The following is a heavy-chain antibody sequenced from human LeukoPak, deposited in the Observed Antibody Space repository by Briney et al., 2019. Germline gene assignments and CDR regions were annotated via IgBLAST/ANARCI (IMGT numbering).Heavy chain of an antibody. CDR2: TYYSGRT. V-gene: IGHV4-59*08. D-gene: IGHD5-12*01. J-gene: IGHJ3*02. CDR3: ACSSAYSGYAQFDI. CDR1: GGSITSYY. Sequence: PSQTLSLTCTLAGGSITSYYWSWIRQPQGKGLGWIGYTYYSGRTTYTPSLKSRVTISVDTSKNPSSLKLSSVTAADTAVYYCACSSAYSGYAQFDIWGQGTMVTVSS.